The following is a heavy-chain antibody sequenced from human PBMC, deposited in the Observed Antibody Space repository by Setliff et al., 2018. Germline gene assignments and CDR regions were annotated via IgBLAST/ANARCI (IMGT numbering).Heavy chain of an antibody. V-gene: IGHV4-38-2*01. J-gene: IGHJ6*03. Sequence: SETLSLTCAVSGYSISSGYHWAWIRQLPGKGLEWIGFIHYAGKTNYNPSLEGRVSISLDTPKNQLSLNLRSVTAADTAVYYCARAISGWYSAHYYYMDVWGKGTTVTVSS. CDR2: IHYAGKT. CDR1: GYSISSGYH. D-gene: IGHD6-19*01. CDR3: ARAISGWYSAHYYYMDV.